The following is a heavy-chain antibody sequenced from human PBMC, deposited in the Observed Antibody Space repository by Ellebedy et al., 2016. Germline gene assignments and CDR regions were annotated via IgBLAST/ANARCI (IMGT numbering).Heavy chain of an antibody. D-gene: IGHD2-8*01. V-gene: IGHV4-59*01. CDR1: GGSISSYY. CDR3: ARDTPYCTNGVCYPDY. CDR2: IYYSGST. J-gene: IGHJ4*02. Sequence: SETLSLTCTVSGGSISSYYWSWIRQPPGKGLEWIGYIYYSGSTNYNPSLKSRVTISVDKSKNQFSLKLSSVTAADTAVYYCARDTPYCTNGVCYPDYWGQGTLVTVSS.